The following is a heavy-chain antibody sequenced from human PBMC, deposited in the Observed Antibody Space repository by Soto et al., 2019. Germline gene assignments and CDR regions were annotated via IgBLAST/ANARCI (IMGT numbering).Heavy chain of an antibody. CDR2: LTPRGTT. D-gene: IGHD6-19*01. J-gene: IGHJ6*02. CDR3: AKRYSSGWYNYYYGMDV. V-gene: IGHV3-23*01. Sequence: GGSLRLSCAASGFSFSDYSMTWVRQAPGRGLEWVSTLTPRGTTFYADSVRGRFTISRDNSKNTLYLQMNSLRAEDTAVYYCAKRYSSGWYNYYYGMDVWGQGTTVTVSS. CDR1: GFSFSDYS.